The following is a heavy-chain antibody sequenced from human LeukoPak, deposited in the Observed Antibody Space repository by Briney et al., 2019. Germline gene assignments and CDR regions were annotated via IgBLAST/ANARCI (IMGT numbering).Heavy chain of an antibody. Sequence: GGSLRLSCAASGFTFSSYAMSWVRQAPGKGLEWVSAISGSGGSTYYADSVKGQFTISRDNSKNTLYLQMNSLRAEDTAVYYCAKSGYYDFWSGYPDYRGQGTLVTVSS. V-gene: IGHV3-23*01. J-gene: IGHJ4*02. D-gene: IGHD3-3*01. CDR1: GFTFSSYA. CDR2: ISGSGGST. CDR3: AKSGYYDFWSGYPDY.